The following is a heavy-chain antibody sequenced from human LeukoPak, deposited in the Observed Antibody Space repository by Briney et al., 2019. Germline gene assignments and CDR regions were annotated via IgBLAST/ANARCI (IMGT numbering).Heavy chain of an antibody. V-gene: IGHV4-39*01. CDR2: VYGNGDT. CDR1: GGPVTRSAYY. CDR3: TSRGFRLPLDAFDV. J-gene: IGHJ3*01. Sequence: PSETLSLTCSVSGGPVTRSAYYWVWVRQSPGTGLEWLGSVYGNGDTYYSPSFESRVTIAIETSKNQFSLKMTSVTAADTAVYFCTSRGFRLPLDAFDVWGQGTRVAVSS.